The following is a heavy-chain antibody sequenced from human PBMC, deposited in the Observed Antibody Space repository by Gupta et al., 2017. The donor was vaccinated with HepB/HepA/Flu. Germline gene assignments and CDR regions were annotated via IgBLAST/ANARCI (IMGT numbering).Heavy chain of an antibody. D-gene: IGHD3-3*02. V-gene: IGHV3-30*18. CDR1: GFTFNTYC. Sequence: QVQLVESGGGVVQPGKSLRLSCAASGFTFNTYCMPWFRQAPGKGLEWVAVISYDGSNKYYADSVKGRFTISRDNSKNTLFLQMNSLRAEDTAVYYCAKDLGIYYFDYWGQGTLVTVSS. CDR2: ISYDGSNK. J-gene: IGHJ4*02. CDR3: AKDLGIYYFDY.